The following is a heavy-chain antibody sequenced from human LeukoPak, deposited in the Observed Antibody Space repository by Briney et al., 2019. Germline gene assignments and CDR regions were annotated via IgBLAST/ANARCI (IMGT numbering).Heavy chain of an antibody. CDR1: GFTFSSYG. V-gene: IGHV4-34*01. CDR2: INHSGST. D-gene: IGHD6-13*01. CDR3: AREYSSSWLNWFDP. Sequence: GTLRLSCAASGFTFSSYGMSWVRQPPGKGLEWIGEINHSGSTNYNPSLKSRVTISVDTSKNQFSLKLSSVTAADTAVYYCAREYSSSWLNWFDPWGQGTLVTVSS. J-gene: IGHJ5*02.